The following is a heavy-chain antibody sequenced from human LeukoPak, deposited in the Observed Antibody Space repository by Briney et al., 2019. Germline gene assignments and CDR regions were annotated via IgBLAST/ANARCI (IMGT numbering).Heavy chain of an antibody. CDR2: IYPRDGST. V-gene: IGHV1-46*01. CDR1: GYTFTSNY. Sequence: ASVKVSCKASGYTFTSNYIHWVRLAPGQGLEWMGMIYPRDGSTSYAQKFQGRVTVTRDTSTSTVHKELSGLRSEDTAVYYCARDQEGFDYWGQGTLVTVSS. CDR3: ARDQEGFDY. J-gene: IGHJ4*02.